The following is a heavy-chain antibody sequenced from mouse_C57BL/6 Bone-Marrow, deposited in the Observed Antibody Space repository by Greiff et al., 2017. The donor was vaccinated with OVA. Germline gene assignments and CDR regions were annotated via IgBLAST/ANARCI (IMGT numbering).Heavy chain of an antibody. V-gene: IGHV1-26*01. J-gene: IGHJ1*03. CDR1: GYTFTDYY. CDR3: ARPWDCYGSSYWYFDD. D-gene: IGHD1-1*01. CDR2: INPNNGGT. Sequence: VQLQQPGPELVKPGASVKISCKASGYTFTDYYMNWVKLIHGKSLEWIGDINPNNGGTSYNQKFKGKSPLTVDKSSSTAYMELRSLTSEDSAVYYCARPWDCYGSSYWYFDDWGTGTTVTVSS.